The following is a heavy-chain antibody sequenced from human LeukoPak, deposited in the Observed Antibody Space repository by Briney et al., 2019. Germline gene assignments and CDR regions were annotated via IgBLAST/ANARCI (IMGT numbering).Heavy chain of an antibody. Sequence: SVKVSCKASGGTFSSYTISWVRQAPGQGLEWMGRIIPILGIANYAQKFQGRVTITADKSTSTAYMELSSLRSEDTAVYYCARAPGQYSNYYFDYWGQGTLVTVSS. V-gene: IGHV1-69*02. J-gene: IGHJ4*02. CDR3: ARAPGQYSNYYFDY. CDR2: IIPILGIA. CDR1: GGTFSSYT. D-gene: IGHD4-11*01.